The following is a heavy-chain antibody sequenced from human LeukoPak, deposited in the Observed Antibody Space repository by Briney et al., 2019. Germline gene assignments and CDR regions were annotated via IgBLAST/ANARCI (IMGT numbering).Heavy chain of an antibody. CDR2: INWNGGST. CDR1: GFTFDDYG. D-gene: IGHD2-2*01. J-gene: IGHJ6*03. V-gene: IGHV3-20*04. CDR3: ARESGSRSYYYYMDV. Sequence: PGESLRLSCAASGFTFDDYGMSWVRQAPGKGLEWVSGINWNGGSTGYADSVKGRFTISRDNAKNSMYLQMNSLRAEDTAVYYCARESGSRSYYYYMDVWGKGTTVTVSS.